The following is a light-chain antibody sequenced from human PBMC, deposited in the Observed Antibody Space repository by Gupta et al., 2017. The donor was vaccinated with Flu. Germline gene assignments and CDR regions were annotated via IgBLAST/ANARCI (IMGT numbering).Light chain of an antibody. CDR1: ALSKEF. Sequence: SFELTQPPSVSVSPGQTATILCSGDALSKEFAYWYQQKPGQAPVLLIHKDSERSSGIPERFSGSSSGTTVTFTISGVQAEEEADYYCLSEDRIGDYWVFGGGTKLTVL. J-gene: IGLJ3*02. CDR2: KDS. V-gene: IGLV3-25*02. CDR3: LSEDRIGDYWV.